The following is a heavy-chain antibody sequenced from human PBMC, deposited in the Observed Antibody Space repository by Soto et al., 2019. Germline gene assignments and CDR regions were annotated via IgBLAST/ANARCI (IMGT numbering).Heavy chain of an antibody. CDR1: GYTFTTYA. CDR2: INAGNGNT. CDR3: ARDLMGYDSSGYYSTYNWFDH. J-gene: IGHJ5*02. D-gene: IGHD3-22*01. Sequence: QVQLVQSGAEVEKPGASVKVSCKASGYTFTTYAMHWVRQAPGQRLEWMGWINAGNGNTKYSQKFQGRATITRDTSASTAYMELSSLRSEDTAVYYCARDLMGYDSSGYYSTYNWFDHWGQGTLVTVSS. V-gene: IGHV1-3*01.